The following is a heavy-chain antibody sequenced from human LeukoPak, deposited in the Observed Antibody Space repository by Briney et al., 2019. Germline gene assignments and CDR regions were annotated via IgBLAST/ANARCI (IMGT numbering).Heavy chain of an antibody. CDR2: ISGSGGST. Sequence: GGSLRPTCAASGFTFSNYAMSWVRQAPGKGLEWLSTISGSGGSTYYADSVKGRFTISRDNSKNTLYLQMNSLRAEDTAVYYCAKDDDYGDHGYYFDYWGQGTLVTVSS. CDR1: GFTFSNYA. J-gene: IGHJ4*02. V-gene: IGHV3-23*01. CDR3: AKDDDYGDHGYYFDY. D-gene: IGHD4-17*01.